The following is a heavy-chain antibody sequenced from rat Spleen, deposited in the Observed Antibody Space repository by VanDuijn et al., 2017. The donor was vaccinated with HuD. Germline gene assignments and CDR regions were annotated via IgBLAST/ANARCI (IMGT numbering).Heavy chain of an antibody. D-gene: IGHD1-10*01. CDR3: TTENYWFAY. CDR2: ISFDGSAT. CDR1: GFTFSDYD. V-gene: IGHV5-20*01. J-gene: IGHJ3*01. Sequence: EVQQVESDGGLVQPGRSLKLSCAASGFTFSDYDMAWVRQAPTKGPEWVASISFDGSATYYRDSVKGRFTISRDDTKSTLYLQMNSLRSEDTATYYCTTENYWFAYWGQGTLVTVSS.